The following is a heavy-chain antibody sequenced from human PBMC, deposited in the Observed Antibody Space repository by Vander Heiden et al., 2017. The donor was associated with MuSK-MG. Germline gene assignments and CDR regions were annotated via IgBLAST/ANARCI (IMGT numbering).Heavy chain of an antibody. CDR2: IWYDGSNK. J-gene: IGHJ4*02. D-gene: IGHD6-19*01. CDR1: GFTFSSYG. Sequence: QVQLVESGGGVVQPGRSLRLSCAASGFTFSSYGMHWVRQAPGKGLEWVAVIWYDGSNKYYADSVKGRFTISRDNSKNTLYLQMNSLRAEDTAVYYCERNKALYSSGWYYFDYWGQGTLVTVSS. V-gene: IGHV3-33*01. CDR3: ERNKALYSSGWYYFDY.